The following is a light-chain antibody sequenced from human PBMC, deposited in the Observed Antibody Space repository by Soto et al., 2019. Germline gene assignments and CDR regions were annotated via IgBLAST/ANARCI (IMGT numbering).Light chain of an antibody. CDR3: LQANNYPWT. Sequence: AIQVTQSPSSLSASVGDRVTITCRTSEDVRHDLAWFQQRPGKAPNLLIYSATRLQSGVPSRFSGSGSGTDFTLIISGLQPEDFATYYCLQANNYPWTFGLGTKVDI. J-gene: IGKJ1*01. CDR2: SAT. V-gene: IGKV1-6*01. CDR1: EDVRHD.